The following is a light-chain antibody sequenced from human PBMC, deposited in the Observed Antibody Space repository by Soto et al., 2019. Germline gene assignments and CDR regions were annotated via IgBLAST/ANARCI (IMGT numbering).Light chain of an antibody. Sequence: DIQMTQSPSSLSASVGDRVTITCRASQGISNYLAWYQQKPGKVPKLLIYAASTLQSGVPSRFSGSGSGTDFTLPIRSLESEDVATYYCQKYHSAPLTFRGGTKVEIK. CDR3: QKYHSAPLT. J-gene: IGKJ4*01. CDR1: QGISNY. CDR2: AAS. V-gene: IGKV1-27*01.